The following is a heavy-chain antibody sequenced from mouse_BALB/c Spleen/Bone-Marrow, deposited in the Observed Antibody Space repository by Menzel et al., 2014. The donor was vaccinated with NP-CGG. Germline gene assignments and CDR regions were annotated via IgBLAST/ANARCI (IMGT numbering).Heavy chain of an antibody. CDR1: GYTFTSYY. D-gene: IGHD1-1*01. CDR2: INPSNGGT. J-gene: IGHJ1*01. Sequence: VQLQQSGAELVKPGASVKLSCKASGYTFTSYYMYWVKQRPGQGLEWIGGINPSNGGTNFNEKFKSKATLTVDKSSSTAYMQLSSLTSEDSAVYYCTRDHYYYGSSFWYFDVRGAGTTVTVSS. CDR3: TRDHYYYGSSFWYFDV. V-gene: IGHV1S81*02.